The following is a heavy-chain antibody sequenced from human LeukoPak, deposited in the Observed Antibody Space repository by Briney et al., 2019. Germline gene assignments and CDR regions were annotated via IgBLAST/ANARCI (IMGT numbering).Heavy chain of an antibody. CDR2: IKSQTDGGTT. V-gene: IGHV3-15*01. CDR3: TTDYYDSSGYYYEGAFDI. D-gene: IGHD3-22*01. CDR1: GFTFGNAW. J-gene: IGHJ3*02. Sequence: GGSLRLSCAASGFTFGNAWMSWVRQAPGKGREWVGRIKSQTDGGTTDYAAPVKGRFTISRDDSKNTLYLQMNSLKTEDTAVYYCTTDYYDSSGYYYEGAFDIWGQGTMVTVSS.